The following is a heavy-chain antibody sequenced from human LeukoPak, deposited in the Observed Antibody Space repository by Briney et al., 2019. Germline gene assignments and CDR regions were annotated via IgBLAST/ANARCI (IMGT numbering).Heavy chain of an antibody. Sequence: SQTLPLTCTVSGGSISGGNSYRSWIRQLPGKGLEWIGSGTTYYNPSLKSRITISVDTSKNQFSQKLRSVTAADTAVYYCARDLGYGFDSWGQGALVTVSS. CDR2: SGTT. CDR3: ARDLGYGFDS. CDR1: GGSISGGNSY. J-gene: IGHJ4*02. D-gene: IGHD5-12*01. V-gene: IGHV4-31*03.